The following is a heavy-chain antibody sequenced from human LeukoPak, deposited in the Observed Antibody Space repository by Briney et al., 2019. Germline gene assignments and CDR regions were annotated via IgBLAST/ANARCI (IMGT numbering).Heavy chain of an antibody. V-gene: IGHV3-53*01. Sequence: PGGSLRLSCAASGFTVSSNYMNWVRQAPGKGLEWVSVIYGGGNIYYADSVKGRFTISRDNSKNTLYLQMNSLRAEDTAVYYCAKDINYYDSSGYSEADYWGQGTLVTVSS. CDR3: AKDINYYDSSGYSEADY. J-gene: IGHJ4*02. CDR2: IYGGGNI. CDR1: GFTVSSNY. D-gene: IGHD3-22*01.